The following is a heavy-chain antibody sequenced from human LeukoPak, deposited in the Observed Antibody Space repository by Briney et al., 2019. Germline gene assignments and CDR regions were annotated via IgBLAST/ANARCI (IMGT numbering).Heavy chain of an antibody. CDR2: ISSSSSYI. CDR1: GFTFSSYS. Sequence: PGGSLRLSCAASGFTFSSYSMNWVRQAPGKGLEWVSSISSSSSYIYYADSVKGRFTISRDNAKNSLYLQMNSLRAEDTAVYYCASAGYSSGWYGSDAFDIWGQGTMVTVSS. J-gene: IGHJ3*02. V-gene: IGHV3-21*01. D-gene: IGHD6-19*01. CDR3: ASAGYSSGWYGSDAFDI.